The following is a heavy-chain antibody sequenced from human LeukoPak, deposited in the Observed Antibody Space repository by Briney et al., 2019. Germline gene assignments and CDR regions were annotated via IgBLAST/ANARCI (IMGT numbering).Heavy chain of an antibody. Sequence: GGSLRLSCAASGFTFSSYWMSWVRQAPGKGLEWVANIKQDGSEKYYVDSVKGRFTISRDNAKNSLYLQMNSLRAEDTAVYYCAKFIVSGYSAHAFDIWGQGTMVTVSS. CDR2: IKQDGSEK. CDR1: GFTFSSYW. V-gene: IGHV3-7*01. CDR3: AKFIVSGYSAHAFDI. J-gene: IGHJ3*02. D-gene: IGHD3-22*01.